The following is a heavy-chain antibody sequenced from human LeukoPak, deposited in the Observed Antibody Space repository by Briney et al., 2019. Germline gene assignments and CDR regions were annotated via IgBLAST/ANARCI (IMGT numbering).Heavy chain of an antibody. V-gene: IGHV3-21*01. Sequence: GGSLRLSCAASGFTVTSSYMNWVRQAPGKGLEWVSSISSSSSYIYYADSVKGRFTISRDNAKNSLYLQMNSLRAEDTAVYYCARGGYSYDFDCWGQGTLVTVSS. CDR2: ISSSSSYI. D-gene: IGHD5-18*01. CDR1: GFTVTSSY. CDR3: ARGGYSYDFDC. J-gene: IGHJ4*02.